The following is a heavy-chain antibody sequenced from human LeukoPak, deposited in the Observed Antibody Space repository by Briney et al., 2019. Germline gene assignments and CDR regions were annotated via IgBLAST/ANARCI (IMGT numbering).Heavy chain of an antibody. Sequence: SETLSLTCAVYGGSFSGYYWRWIRQPPGKGLEWIGEINHSGSTNYNPSLKGRVTISVDTSKNQYSLKLSSVTAADTAVYYCARVWQQLVGYYYYYYMDVWGKGTTVTVSS. CDR1: GGSFSGYY. CDR3: ARVWQQLVGYYYYYYMDV. D-gene: IGHD6-13*01. V-gene: IGHV4-34*01. CDR2: INHSGST. J-gene: IGHJ6*03.